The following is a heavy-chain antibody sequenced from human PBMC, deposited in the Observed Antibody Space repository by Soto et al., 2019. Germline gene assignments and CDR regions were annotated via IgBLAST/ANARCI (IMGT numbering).Heavy chain of an antibody. J-gene: IGHJ4*02. D-gene: IGHD6-13*01. V-gene: IGHV5-51*01. CDR3: VRASETGYSSSYNY. Sequence: PGESLKISCKASGYSFTNYWIGWVRQMPGKGLEWMGIIYPYDSDTRYSPSFQGQVTFSADKSINTAYLQWSSLKASDTATYYCVRASETGYSSSYNYWGQGTLVTVSS. CDR1: GYSFTNYW. CDR2: IYPYDSDT.